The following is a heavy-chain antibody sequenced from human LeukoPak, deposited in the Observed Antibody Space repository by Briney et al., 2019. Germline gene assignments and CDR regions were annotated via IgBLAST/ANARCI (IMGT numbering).Heavy chain of an antibody. CDR3: ARVDYVRAGLPDY. CDR2: ISVHNGNT. D-gene: IGHD3-10*02. J-gene: IGHJ4*02. Sequence: ASVKVSCKTSGYTFSTYGFTWVRQAHGQGLEWMGWISVHNGNTNYAQKFQDRVTMTTDTSTNTSYMDLRSLRSDDTAVYYCARVDYVRAGLPDYWGQGTLVTVSS. CDR1: GYTFSTYG. V-gene: IGHV1-18*01.